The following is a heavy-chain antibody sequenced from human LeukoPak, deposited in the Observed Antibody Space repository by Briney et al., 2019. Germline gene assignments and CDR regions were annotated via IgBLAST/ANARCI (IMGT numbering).Heavy chain of an antibody. D-gene: IGHD2-15*01. Sequence: PSETLSLTCAVYGGSFSGYYWSWIRQPPGKGLEWIGEINHSRSTNYNPSLKSRVTISVDTSKNQFSLKLSSVTAADTAVYYCASGKVRYCSGGSCYPGRYYYYYYGMDVWGQGTTVTVSS. CDR1: GGSFSGYY. CDR2: INHSRST. V-gene: IGHV4-34*01. CDR3: ASGKVRYCSGGSCYPGRYYYYYYGMDV. J-gene: IGHJ6*02.